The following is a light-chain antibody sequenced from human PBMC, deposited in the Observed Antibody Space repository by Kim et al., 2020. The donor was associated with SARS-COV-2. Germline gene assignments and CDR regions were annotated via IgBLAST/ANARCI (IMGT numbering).Light chain of an antibody. CDR3: QRGNT. V-gene: IGKV3-20*01. Sequence: EIVLTQSPGTLSLSPGERATLSCRASQSVSSSYLAWYQQKPGQAPRLLIYGASSRATGIPDRFSGSGSGTDFTLTISRLEPEDFAVYYCQRGNTFGQGTKLEI. CDR1: QSVSSSY. CDR2: GAS. J-gene: IGKJ2*01.